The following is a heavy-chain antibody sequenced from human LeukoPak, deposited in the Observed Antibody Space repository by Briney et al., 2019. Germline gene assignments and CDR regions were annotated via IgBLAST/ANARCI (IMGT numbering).Heavy chain of an antibody. V-gene: IGHV3-23*01. CDR2: ISGSGGGGST. CDR3: AKDLDIVATYSYYYGMDV. CDR1: GFTFSSYA. J-gene: IGHJ6*02. D-gene: IGHD5-12*01. Sequence: GGFLRLSCAAAGFTFSSYAKSWGRQPPRKEVELASTISGSGGGGSTYYADSVKGRFTISRDNSKNTLYLQMNSLRAEDTAVYYCAKDLDIVATYSYYYGMDVWGQGTTVTVSS.